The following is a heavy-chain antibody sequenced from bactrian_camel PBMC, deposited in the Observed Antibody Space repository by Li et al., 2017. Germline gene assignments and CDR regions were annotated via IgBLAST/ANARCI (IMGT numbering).Heavy chain of an antibody. CDR2: VEKDGST. CDR1: TYSYNIDY. J-gene: IGHJ4*01. V-gene: IGHV3S28*01. Sequence: GGSVQAGESLTLSCVPSTYSYNIDYMAWFRQAPGKGREGVAAVEKDGSTAYADSVKGRFTISKDSAKDSLILQMDSLEPEDTAMYYCAVHDSWRLCRLGPEEYKDWGQGTQVTVS. CDR3: AVHDSWRLCRLGPEEYKD. D-gene: IGHD7*01.